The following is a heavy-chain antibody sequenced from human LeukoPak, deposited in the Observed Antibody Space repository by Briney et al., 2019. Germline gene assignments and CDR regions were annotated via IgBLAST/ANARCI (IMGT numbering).Heavy chain of an antibody. CDR2: IYTSGST. J-gene: IGHJ4*02. V-gene: IGHV4-4*09. CDR3: ANSIAAAGTLHY. D-gene: IGHD6-13*01. CDR1: GGSISSYY. Sequence: PSETLSLTCTVSGGSISSYYWSWIRQPPGKGLEWIGYIYTSGSTNYNPSLKSRVTISVDTSKNQFSLKLSSVTAADTAVYYCANSIAAAGTLHYWGQGTLVTVSS.